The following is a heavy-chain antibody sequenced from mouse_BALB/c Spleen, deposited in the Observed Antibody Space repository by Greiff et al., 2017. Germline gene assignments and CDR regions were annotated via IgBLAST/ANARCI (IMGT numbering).Heavy chain of an antibody. J-gene: IGHJ4*01. CDR2: INPDSSTI. Sequence: EVQLLESGGGLVQPGGSLKLSCAASGFAFSRYWMSWVRQAPGKGLEWIGEINPDSSTINYTPSLKDKFIISRDNAKNTLYLQMSKVRSEDTALYYSARHYGLRIHYYAMDYWGQGTSVTVSS. CDR1: GFAFSRYW. CDR3: ARHYGLRIHYYAMDY. D-gene: IGHD6-2*01. V-gene: IGHV4-1*02.